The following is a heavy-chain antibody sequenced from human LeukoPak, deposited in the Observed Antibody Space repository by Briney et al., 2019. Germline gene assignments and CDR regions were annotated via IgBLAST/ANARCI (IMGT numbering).Heavy chain of an antibody. V-gene: IGHV1-2*02. D-gene: IGHD3-10*01. J-gene: IGHJ4*02. CDR2: INPNSGGT. Sequence: GASVKVSCKASGYTFTGYYMHWVRQAPGQGLEWMGWINPNSGGTNYAQKFQGRVTMTRDTSISTAYMELSRLRSEDTAVYYCATAVHYYGSGSYYNPLVDWGQGTLVTVSS. CDR3: ATAVHYYGSGSYYNPLVD. CDR1: GYTFTGYY.